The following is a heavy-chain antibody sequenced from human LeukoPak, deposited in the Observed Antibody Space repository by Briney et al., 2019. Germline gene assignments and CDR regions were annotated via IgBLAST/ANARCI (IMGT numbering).Heavy chain of an antibody. CDR3: AREGVLLWFGGDRTGYYMDV. J-gene: IGHJ6*03. V-gene: IGHV4-39*02. D-gene: IGHD3-10*01. CDR2: IYYSGST. CDR1: GGSISSSSYY. Sequence: PSETLSLTCTVSGGSISSSSYYWGWIRQPPGKGLEWIGSIYYSGSTYYNPSLKSRVTISVDTSKNQFSLKLSSVTAADTAVYYCAREGVLLWFGGDRTGYYMDVWGKGTTVTVSS.